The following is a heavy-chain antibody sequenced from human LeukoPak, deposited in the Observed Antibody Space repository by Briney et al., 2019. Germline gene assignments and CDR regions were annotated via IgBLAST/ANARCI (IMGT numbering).Heavy chain of an antibody. Sequence: GGSLRLSCAASGFTFSSYGMHWVRQAPGKGLEWVAFIRYDGSNKYYADSVKGRFTISRDNSKNTLYLQMNSLRAEDTAVYYCARDLPANYGSGGDAFDIWGQGTMVTVSS. CDR1: GFTFSSYG. V-gene: IGHV3-30*02. D-gene: IGHD3-10*01. J-gene: IGHJ3*02. CDR2: IRYDGSNK. CDR3: ARDLPANYGSGGDAFDI.